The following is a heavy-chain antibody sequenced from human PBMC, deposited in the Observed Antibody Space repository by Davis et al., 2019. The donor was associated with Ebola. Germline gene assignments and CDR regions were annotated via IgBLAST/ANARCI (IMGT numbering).Heavy chain of an antibody. CDR3: AKDVEMATIITNDAFDI. J-gene: IGHJ3*02. CDR1: GLTFSRYW. Sequence: GESLKISCAASGLTFSRYWMNWVRQAPGKGLEWVSAISGSGGSTYYADSVKGRFTISRDNSKNTLYLQMNSLRAEDTAVYYCAKDVEMATIITNDAFDIWGQGTMVTVSS. D-gene: IGHD5-24*01. CDR2: ISGSGGST. V-gene: IGHV3-23*01.